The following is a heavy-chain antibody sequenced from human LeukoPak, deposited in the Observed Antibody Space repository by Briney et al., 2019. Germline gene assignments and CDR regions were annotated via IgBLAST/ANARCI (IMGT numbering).Heavy chain of an antibody. CDR2: ISAYNGNT. J-gene: IGHJ5*02. CDR1: GGTFSSYA. D-gene: IGHD6-6*01. V-gene: IGHV1-18*01. Sequence: ASVKVSCKASGGTFSSYAISWVRQAPGQGLEWMGWISAYNGNTNYAQKLQGRVTMTTDTSTSTAYMELRSLRSDDTAVYYCARHQYSSSSNWFDPWGQGTLVTVSS. CDR3: ARHQYSSSSNWFDP.